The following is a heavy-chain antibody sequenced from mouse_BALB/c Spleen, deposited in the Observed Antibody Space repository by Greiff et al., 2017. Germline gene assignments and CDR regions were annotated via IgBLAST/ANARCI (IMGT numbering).Heavy chain of an antibody. CDR1: GDSITSGY. V-gene: IGHV3-8*02. CDR2: ISYSGST. J-gene: IGHJ3*01. Sequence: EVQLKESGPSLVKPSQTLSLTCSVTGDSITSGYWNWIRKFPGNKLEYMGYISYSGSTSYNPSLKSRISITRDTSKNQYYLQLNSVTTEDTATYYCESHHYYGYWFAYWGQGTLVTVSA. D-gene: IGHD1-2*01. CDR3: ESHHYYGYWFAY.